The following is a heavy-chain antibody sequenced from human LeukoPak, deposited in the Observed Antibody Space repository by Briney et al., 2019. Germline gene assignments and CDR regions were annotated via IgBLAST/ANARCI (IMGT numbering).Heavy chain of an antibody. Sequence: GGSLRLSCAASGFTFSNAWMSWVRQAPGKGREWVGRIKSKTDGGKTDYAAPVKGRFTISRDDSKNTLYLQMNSLKTEDTAVYYCTTAILVVPAATDYWGQGTLVTVSS. D-gene: IGHD2-2*01. CDR1: GFTFSNAW. J-gene: IGHJ4*02. CDR3: TTAILVVPAATDY. V-gene: IGHV3-15*01. CDR2: IKSKTDGGKT.